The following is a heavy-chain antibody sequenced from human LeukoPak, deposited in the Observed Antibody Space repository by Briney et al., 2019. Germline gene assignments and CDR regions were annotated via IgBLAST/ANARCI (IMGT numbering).Heavy chain of an antibody. CDR1: GFTFSSYG. J-gene: IGHJ3*02. Sequence: GGSLRLSCAASGFTFSSYGMHWVRQAPGKGLEWVAVIWYDGSNKYYADSVKGRFTISRDNSKNTLYLQMNSLRAEDTAVYYCARDWVSSDIVVVPAAFDAFDIWGQGTMVTVSS. CDR3: ARDWVSSDIVVVPAAFDAFDI. D-gene: IGHD2-2*01. V-gene: IGHV3-33*01. CDR2: IWYDGSNK.